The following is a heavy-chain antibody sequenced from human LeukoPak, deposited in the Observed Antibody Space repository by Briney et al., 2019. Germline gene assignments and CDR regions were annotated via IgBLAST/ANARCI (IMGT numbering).Heavy chain of an antibody. CDR2: ISGSGGST. CDR3: AKENPGITMVRGVPMYYFDY. V-gene: IGHV3-23*01. J-gene: IGHJ4*02. D-gene: IGHD3-10*01. Sequence: GGSLKLSCAASGFTFSSYASGWVRQAPGKGLELVSAISGSGGSTYYADSVKGRFTISRDNSKNTLYLQMNSLRAEDTAVYYCAKENPGITMVRGVPMYYFDYWGQGTLVPVSS. CDR1: GFTFSSYA.